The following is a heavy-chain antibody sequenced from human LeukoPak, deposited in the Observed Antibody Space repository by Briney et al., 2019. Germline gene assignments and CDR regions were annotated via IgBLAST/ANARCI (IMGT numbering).Heavy chain of an antibody. CDR1: GYSISSGYY. Sequence: SETLSLTCTVSGYSISSGYYWGWIRQPPGKGLEWIGSIYHSGRTFYNPSLKSRVTISVDTSKNQFSLKLTSVTAADTAVYFCARGPYSYDSSGAFDIWGQGTMVTVSS. J-gene: IGHJ3*02. CDR3: ARGPYSYDSSGAFDI. V-gene: IGHV4-38-2*02. D-gene: IGHD3-22*01. CDR2: IYHSGRT.